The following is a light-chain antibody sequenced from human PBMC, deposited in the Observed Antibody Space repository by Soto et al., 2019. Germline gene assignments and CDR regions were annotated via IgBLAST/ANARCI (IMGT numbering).Light chain of an antibody. CDR2: GAS. CDR1: QSVSSSY. V-gene: IGKV3-20*01. J-gene: IGKJ1*01. Sequence: EIVFTQSPCTLSLSQLERSTLSCRAIQSVSSSYLAWYQQKPGQAPRLLIYGASSRATGIPDRFSGSGSGTDFTLTISRLEPEDFAVYYCQQYGSSLTWTFGQGTKVDIK. CDR3: QQYGSSLTWT.